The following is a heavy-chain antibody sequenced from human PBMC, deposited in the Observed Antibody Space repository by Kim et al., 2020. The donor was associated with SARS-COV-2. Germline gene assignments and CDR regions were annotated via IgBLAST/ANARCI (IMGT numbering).Heavy chain of an antibody. D-gene: IGHD1-7*01. Sequence: YNPSLKSRVTISVDTSKNQFSLKLSSVTAADTAVYYCARGLELRNPEIDYWGQGTLVTVSS. J-gene: IGHJ4*02. CDR3: ARGLELRNPEIDY. V-gene: IGHV4-59*09.